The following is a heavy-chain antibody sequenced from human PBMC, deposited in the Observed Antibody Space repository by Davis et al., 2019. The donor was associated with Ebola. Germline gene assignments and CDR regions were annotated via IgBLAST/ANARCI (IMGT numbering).Heavy chain of an antibody. CDR2: IYYSGST. V-gene: IGHV4-59*08. Sequence: SETLSLTCTVPGGSISSYYWSWIRQPPGKGLEWIGYIYYSGSTNYNPSLKSRVTISVDTSKNQFSLKLSSVTAADTAVYYCARVGYYYDSSGYHRGAFDIWGQGTMVTVSS. D-gene: IGHD3-22*01. CDR3: ARVGYYYDSSGYHRGAFDI. J-gene: IGHJ3*02. CDR1: GGSISSYY.